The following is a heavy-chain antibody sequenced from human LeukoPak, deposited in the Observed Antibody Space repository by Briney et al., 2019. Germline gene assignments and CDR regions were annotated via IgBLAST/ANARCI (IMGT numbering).Heavy chain of an antibody. J-gene: IGHJ5*02. V-gene: IGHV4-34*01. D-gene: IGHD3-3*01. CDR1: GGSFSSYY. Sequence: SETLSLTCAVYGGSFSSYYWSWIRQPPGKGLEWIGEINHSGSTNYNPSLKSRVTISVDTSKNQFSLKLSSVTAADTAVYYCARGRGYDFWSGRRFDPWGQGTLVTVSS. CDR3: ARGRGYDFWSGRRFDP. CDR2: INHSGST.